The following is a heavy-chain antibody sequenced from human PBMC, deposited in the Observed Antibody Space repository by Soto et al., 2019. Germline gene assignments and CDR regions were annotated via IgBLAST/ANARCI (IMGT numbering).Heavy chain of an antibody. D-gene: IGHD3-10*01. Sequence: SETLSLTCTVSGGSISSSSYYWGWIRQPPGKGLEWIGSIYYSGSTYYNPSLKSRVTISVDTSKNQFSLKLSSVTAADTAVYYCATRLLWFGELFENWFDPWGQGTLVTVSS. CDR2: IYYSGST. CDR1: GGSISSSSYY. CDR3: ATRLLWFGELFENWFDP. V-gene: IGHV4-39*01. J-gene: IGHJ5*02.